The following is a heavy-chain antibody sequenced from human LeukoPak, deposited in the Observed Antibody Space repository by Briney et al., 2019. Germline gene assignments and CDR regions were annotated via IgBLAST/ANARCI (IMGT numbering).Heavy chain of an antibody. V-gene: IGHV1-2*02. CDR2: INPNSGGT. CDR3: ARRGVGATTTRSFDY. D-gene: IGHD1-26*01. J-gene: IGHJ4*02. CDR1: GYTFTDYY. Sequence: ASVKVSCKASGYTFTDYYMHWVRQAPGQGLEWMGWINPNSGGTNYAQKFQGRVTMTRDTSISTAYMELSRLRSDDTAVYYCARRGVGATTTRSFDYWGQGTLVTVSS.